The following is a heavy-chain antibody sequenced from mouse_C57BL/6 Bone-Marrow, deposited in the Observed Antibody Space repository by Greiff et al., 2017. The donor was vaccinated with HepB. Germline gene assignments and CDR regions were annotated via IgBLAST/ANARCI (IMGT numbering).Heavy chain of an antibody. J-gene: IGHJ3*01. CDR3: AREDEGYEGFAY. V-gene: IGHV1-47*01. Sequence: VKLMESGAELVKPGASVKMSCKASGYTFTTYPIEWMKQNHGKSLEWIGNFHPYNDDTKYNEKFKGKATLTVEKSSSTVYLELSRLTSDDSAVYYCAREDEGYEGFAYWGQGTLVTVSA. CDR1: GYTFTTYP. D-gene: IGHD2-3*01. CDR2: FHPYNDDT.